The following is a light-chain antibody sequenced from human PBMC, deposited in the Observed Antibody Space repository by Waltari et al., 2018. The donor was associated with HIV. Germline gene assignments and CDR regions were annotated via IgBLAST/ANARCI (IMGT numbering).Light chain of an antibody. CDR1: NSTIGNNY. V-gene: IGLV1-51*01. J-gene: IGLJ2*01. CDR3: GSWDSSLSGVV. Sequence: QSVLTQPPSVSAAPGQKVTISCSGSNSTIGNNYVSWYQQIPGTAPKLLIYDNNKRPSGIPDRFSGSKSGTSATLGITGLQTGDEADYYCGSWDSSLSGVVFGGGTKLTVL. CDR2: DNN.